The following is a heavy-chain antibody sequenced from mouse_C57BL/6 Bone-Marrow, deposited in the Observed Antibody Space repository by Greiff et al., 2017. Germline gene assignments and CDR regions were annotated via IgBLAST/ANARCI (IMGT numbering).Heavy chain of an antibody. J-gene: IGHJ4*01. CDR3: ARWEYAMDY. CDR2: ILPGSGST. V-gene: IGHV1-9*01. CDR1: GYTFTGYW. D-gene: IGHD4-1*01. Sequence: QVQLKESGAELMKPGASVKFSCKATGYTFTGYWIEWVKQRPGHGLEWIGEILPGSGSTNYNKKIKGKATFTAETSSNTAYMQLSSLPTEDSAIFCCARWEYAMDYWGQGTSVTVSS.